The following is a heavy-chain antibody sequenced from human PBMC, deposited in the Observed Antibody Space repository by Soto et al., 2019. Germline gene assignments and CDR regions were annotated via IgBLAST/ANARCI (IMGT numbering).Heavy chain of an antibody. Sequence: ASVKVSCKASGYTFTGYYMHWVRQAPGQGLEWMGWINPNSGGTNYAQKLQGWVTMTRDTSISTAYMELSRLRSDDTAVYYCARGSEYYDSSGYSLGAFDIWGQGTMVTVSS. V-gene: IGHV1-2*04. CDR1: GYTFTGYY. CDR2: INPNSGGT. CDR3: ARGSEYYDSSGYSLGAFDI. D-gene: IGHD3-22*01. J-gene: IGHJ3*02.